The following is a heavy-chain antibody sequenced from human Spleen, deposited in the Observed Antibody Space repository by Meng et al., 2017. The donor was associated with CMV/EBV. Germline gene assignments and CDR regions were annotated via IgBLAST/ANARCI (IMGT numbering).Heavy chain of an antibody. CDR1: GGSFSGYF. J-gene: IGHJ4*02. CDR2: INHSGSN. Sequence: PLQRWGAGLFKPSGTLALTCDVYGGSFSGYFWSWIPQPPGKGLEWNGEINHSGSNNYNPSLKSRVTISVDTSKNQFSLKLSSVTAADTAVYYCARNLDYGDYVPATLAYWGQGTLVTVSS. V-gene: IGHV4-34*01. CDR3: ARNLDYGDYVPATLAY. D-gene: IGHD4-17*01.